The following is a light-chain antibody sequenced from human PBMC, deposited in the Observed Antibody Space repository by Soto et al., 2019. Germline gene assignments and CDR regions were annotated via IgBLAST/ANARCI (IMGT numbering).Light chain of an antibody. V-gene: IGLV1-44*01. J-gene: IGLJ1*01. Sequence: QSVLTQSPSVSGTPGQRVTISCSGSSSNIGRNTVNWYQQLPGKAPKLLIYSSDQRPSGVPDRFSGSRSGTSASLAVSGLQSDDEADYYCATWDDSLNGLYVFGTGTKVTVL. CDR1: SSNIGRNT. CDR2: SSD. CDR3: ATWDDSLNGLYV.